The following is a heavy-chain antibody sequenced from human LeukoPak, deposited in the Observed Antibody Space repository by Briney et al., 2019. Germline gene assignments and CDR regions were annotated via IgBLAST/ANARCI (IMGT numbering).Heavy chain of an antibody. D-gene: IGHD4-17*01. V-gene: IGHV3-30*18. CDR3: AKQPVTTRPVDY. CDR2: ISYDGSNK. CDR1: GFTFSSYG. Sequence: PGGSLRLSCAASGFTFSSYGMHWVRQAPGKGLEWVAVISYDGSNKYYADSVKGRFTISRDNSKNTLYLQMNSLRADDTAVYYCAKQPVTTRPVDYWGQGTLVTVSS. J-gene: IGHJ4*02.